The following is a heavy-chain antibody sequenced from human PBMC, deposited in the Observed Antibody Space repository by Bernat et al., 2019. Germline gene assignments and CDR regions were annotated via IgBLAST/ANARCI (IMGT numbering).Heavy chain of an antibody. D-gene: IGHD4-17*01. Sequence: QVQLVQSGTEVKKPGASVKVSCKASGYTFTGYYMHWVRQAPGQGLEYMGWINPKSGDTQYTQNFQCRVTMTRDTSIRTVYMEVSRLRSDDTAVYFCARDPDVYGDSLTWFDTWGQGTLVAVSS. J-gene: IGHJ5*02. CDR1: GYTFTGYY. V-gene: IGHV1-2*02. CDR2: INPKSGDT. CDR3: ARDPDVYGDSLTWFDT.